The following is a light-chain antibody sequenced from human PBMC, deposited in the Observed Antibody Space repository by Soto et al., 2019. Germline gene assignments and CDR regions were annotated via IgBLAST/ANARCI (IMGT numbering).Light chain of an antibody. CDR2: DAS. V-gene: IGKV3-11*01. CDR3: QQRQYWPPIT. Sequence: VFTQSPATLSLSPGERATLSCRASLNVNSYLACYQQKPGQAPRLLIYDASNRAAGIPARFSGSGSGTDFTLTISSLEPEDFAIYYCQQRQYWPPITFGQGTRLEIK. CDR1: LNVNSY. J-gene: IGKJ5*01.